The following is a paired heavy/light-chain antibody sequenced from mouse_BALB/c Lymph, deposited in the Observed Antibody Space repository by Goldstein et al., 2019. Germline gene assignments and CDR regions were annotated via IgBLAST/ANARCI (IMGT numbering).Light chain of an antibody. Sequence: QIVLSQSPAILSASPGEKVTMTCRASSSVSYMHWYQQKPGSSPKPWIYATSNLASGVPARFSGSGSGTSYSLTISRVEAEDAATYYCQQWSSNPYTFGGGTKLEIK. CDR2: ATS. CDR1: SSVSY. V-gene: IGKV4-72*01. J-gene: IGKJ2*01. CDR3: QQWSSNPYT.
Heavy chain of an antibody. J-gene: IGHJ2*01. V-gene: IGHV1-52*01. Sequence: QVQLQQPGAELVRPGASVKLSCKASGYTFTSYWMNWVKQRPEQGLEWIGRIDPYDSETHYNQKFKDKAILTVDKSSSTAYMQLSSLTSEDSAVYYCARSGGTTVVAHFDYWGQGTTLTVSS. CDR1: GYTFTSYW. CDR2: IDPYDSET. D-gene: IGHD1-1*01. CDR3: ARSGGTTVVAHFDY.